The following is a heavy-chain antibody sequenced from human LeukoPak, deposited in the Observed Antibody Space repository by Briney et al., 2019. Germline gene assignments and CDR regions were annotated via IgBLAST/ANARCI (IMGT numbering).Heavy chain of an antibody. Sequence: GGSLRLSCAASGFTFSNYAMHRVRQAPGKGLGWVAVISNDGSKKDYADSVKGRFTISRDNSKNTLYLQMNSLRAEDAAVYYCARGARKGDDYGGFFDYWGQGTLVTVSS. CDR2: ISNDGSKK. D-gene: IGHD4-17*01. CDR1: GFTFSNYA. J-gene: IGHJ4*02. V-gene: IGHV3-30*04. CDR3: ARGARKGDDYGGFFDY.